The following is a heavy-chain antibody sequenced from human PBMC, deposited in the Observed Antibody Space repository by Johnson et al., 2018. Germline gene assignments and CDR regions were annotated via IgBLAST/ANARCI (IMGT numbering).Heavy chain of an antibody. J-gene: IGHJ3*02. V-gene: IGHV3-30*03. CDR3: ARSTPREFGAFDI. CDR2: ISDDGSNK. CDR1: GFSFSSYG. Sequence: QVQLVQSGGGLVKPGRSLRLSCASSGFSFSSYGMHWVRQAPGKGLEWVTVISDDGSNKYYADSVKGRFIISRDNSKNTLYLHMNSLIAEDTAVYYCARSTPREFGAFDIWGPGTMVTVSS. D-gene: IGHD2-15*01.